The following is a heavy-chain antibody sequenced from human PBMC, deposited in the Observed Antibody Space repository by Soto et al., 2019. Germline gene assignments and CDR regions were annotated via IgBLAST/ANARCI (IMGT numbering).Heavy chain of an antibody. V-gene: IGHV3-30-3*01. Sequence: GGSLRLSCAASGFTFRNYAMHWVRQGPGKGLGWVAVISYAGNNNFYADSVKGRFTVSRDNSKNTLYLQMNSLRTEDTAVYYCVRGGAYCGTAACFPAFDFWGPGSLVTAPQ. CDR3: VRGGAYCGTAACFPAFDF. J-gene: IGHJ4*02. CDR2: ISYAGNNN. D-gene: IGHD3-10*01. CDR1: GFTFRNYA.